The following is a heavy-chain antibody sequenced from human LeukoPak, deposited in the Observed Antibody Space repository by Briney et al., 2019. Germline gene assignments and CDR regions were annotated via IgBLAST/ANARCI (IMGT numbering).Heavy chain of an antibody. CDR2: ISSSSSTI. Sequence: PGGSLRLSCAASGFTFSSYSMNWVRQAPGKGLEWVSYISSSSSTIYYADSVKGRFTISRDNAKNSLYLQMNSLRAEDTAVYYCARDLRELRYFDWLYHWGQGTLVTVSS. CDR1: GFTFSSYS. CDR3: ARDLRELRYFDWLYH. J-gene: IGHJ5*02. D-gene: IGHD3-9*01. V-gene: IGHV3-48*01.